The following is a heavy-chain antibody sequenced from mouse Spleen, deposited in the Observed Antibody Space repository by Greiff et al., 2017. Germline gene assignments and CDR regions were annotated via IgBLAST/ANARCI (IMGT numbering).Heavy chain of an antibody. CDR2: INSSNGGT. Sequence: QVQLQQSGAELVKPGASVKLSCKASGFTFTSYYMYWVKQSPGQGLEWIGEINSSNGGTYSNEKFKSKAILTVDKSSSTAYMQLSSLTSEDSEVYYCTRRDYGRSPWFAYWGEGTLVTVSA. D-gene: IGHD1-1*01. CDR3: TRRDYGRSPWFAY. V-gene: IGHV1S81*02. J-gene: IGHJ3*01. CDR1: GFTFTSYY.